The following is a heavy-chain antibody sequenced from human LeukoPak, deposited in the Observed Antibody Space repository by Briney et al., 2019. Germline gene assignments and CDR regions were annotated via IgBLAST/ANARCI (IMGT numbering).Heavy chain of an antibody. V-gene: IGHV4-34*01. Sequence: PSETLSLTCAVYGGSFSGYYWSWIRQPPGKGLEWIGEINHSGSSNYNPSLKSRVTISVDTSKNQCSLKLSSVTAADTAVYYCARAQGFYGSGSHYYFDYWGQGTLVTVSS. CDR3: ARAQGFYGSGSHYYFDY. CDR2: INHSGSS. D-gene: IGHD3-10*01. CDR1: GGSFSGYY. J-gene: IGHJ4*02.